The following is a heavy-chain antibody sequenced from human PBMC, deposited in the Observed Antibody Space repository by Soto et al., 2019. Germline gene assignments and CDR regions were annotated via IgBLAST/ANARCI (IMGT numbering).Heavy chain of an antibody. D-gene: IGHD6-19*01. J-gene: IGHJ4*02. Sequence: QLQLQESGPGLVKPSETLSLTCTVSGGSISSSSYYWGWIRQPPGKGLEWIGSIYYSGSTYYNPSLKSRVTISVDTSKNQFSLKLSSVTAADTAVYYCARQFGDPGYSSGWYYFDYWGQGTLVTVSS. CDR2: IYYSGST. CDR3: ARQFGDPGYSSGWYYFDY. CDR1: GGSISSSSYY. V-gene: IGHV4-39*01.